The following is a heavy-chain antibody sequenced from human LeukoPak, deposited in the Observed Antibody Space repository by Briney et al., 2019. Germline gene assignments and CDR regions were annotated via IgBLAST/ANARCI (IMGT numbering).Heavy chain of an antibody. Sequence: GGSLRLSCAASGFTVSANYMNWVRQAPGKGLEWVSILYSGSSTYYADSVEGRFTISRDSSKNTLFLQMNDLRAEDTAVYYCARVGDHFHWYLDLWGRGTLVTVSS. D-gene: IGHD3-3*02. CDR2: LYSGSST. J-gene: IGHJ2*01. V-gene: IGHV3-53*01. CDR3: ARVGDHFHWYLDL. CDR1: GFTVSANY.